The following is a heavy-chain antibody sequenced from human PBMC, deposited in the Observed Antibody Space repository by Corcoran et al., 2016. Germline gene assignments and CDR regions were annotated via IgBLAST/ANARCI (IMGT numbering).Heavy chain of an antibody. CDR1: GGSISSGGYY. V-gene: IGHV4-31*03. J-gene: IGHJ2*01. CDR2: IYYSGST. D-gene: IGHD2-2*01. CDR3: ARARHCRRTSCHYWYFDL. Sequence: QVQLQESGPGLVKPSQTLSLTCTVSGGSISSGGYYWSWIRQHPGKGLEWIGYIYYSGSTYYNPSLKSRVTISVDTSKNQFSLKLNSVTAVNTVVDYCARARHCRRTSCHYWYFDLWGRGTLVTVSS.